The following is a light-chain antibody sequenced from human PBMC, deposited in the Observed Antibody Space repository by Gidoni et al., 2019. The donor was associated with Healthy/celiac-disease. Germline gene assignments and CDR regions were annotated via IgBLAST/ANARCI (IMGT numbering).Light chain of an antibody. V-gene: IGKV3-20*01. CDR3: QHFGN. Sequence: EIVLTQSPGTLSLSRGQSATLSSSQSISSSQLAWYQQKPGQAPRPLMYGASSRATGIPDRFSGSGSGTDFTLTISRLEPEDFAVYYCQHFGNFGGGTKVE. J-gene: IGKJ4*01. CDR2: GAS. CDR1: QSISSSQ.